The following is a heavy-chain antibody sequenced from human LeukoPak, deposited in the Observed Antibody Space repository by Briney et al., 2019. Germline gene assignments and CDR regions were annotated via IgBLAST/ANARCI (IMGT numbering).Heavy chain of an antibody. CDR2: IWYDGSNK. V-gene: IGHV3-33*06. D-gene: IGHD4-17*01. CDR1: GFTFSSYG. J-gene: IGHJ4*02. Sequence: PGGSLRLSCAASGFTFSSYGMHWVRQAPGKGLEWVAVIWYDGSNKYYADSVKGRFTISRDNSKNTLYLQMNSLRAEDTAVYYCAKGLAYGDYDGFEYWGQGTLVTVSS. CDR3: AKGLAYGDYDGFEY.